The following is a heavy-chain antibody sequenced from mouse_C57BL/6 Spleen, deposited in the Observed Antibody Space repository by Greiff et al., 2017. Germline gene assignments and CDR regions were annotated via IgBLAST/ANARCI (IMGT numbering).Heavy chain of an antibody. Sequence: VQLQQSGAELVKPGASVKISCTASGYAFSSYWMNWVKQRPGKGLEWIGEIYPGDGDTNYNGKFKGKATLTADKSSSTAYMQLSSLTSEDSAVYFCARSSTTVVATGYFDVWGTGTTVTVSS. CDR3: ARSSTTVVATGYFDV. V-gene: IGHV1-80*01. CDR2: IYPGDGDT. D-gene: IGHD1-1*01. J-gene: IGHJ1*03. CDR1: GYAFSSYW.